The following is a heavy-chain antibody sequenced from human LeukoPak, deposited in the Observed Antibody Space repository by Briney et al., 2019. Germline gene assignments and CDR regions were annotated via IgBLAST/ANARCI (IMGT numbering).Heavy chain of an antibody. CDR2: ISSSSSYI. V-gene: IGHV3-21*01. Sequence: GGSLRLSCAASGFTFSSYSMNWVRQAPGKGLEWVSSISSSSSYIYYADSVKGRFTISRDNAKNSLYLQMNSLRAEDTAVYYCARLFGSSNWYGGFDYWGQGTLVTVSS. D-gene: IGHD6-13*01. CDR1: GFTFSSYS. J-gene: IGHJ4*02. CDR3: ARLFGSSNWYGGFDY.